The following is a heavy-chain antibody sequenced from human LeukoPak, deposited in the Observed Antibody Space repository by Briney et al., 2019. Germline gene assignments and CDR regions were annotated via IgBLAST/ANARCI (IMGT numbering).Heavy chain of an antibody. V-gene: IGHV3-53*01. CDR3: ARGDGYNFFDY. CDR2: IHSGGTA. D-gene: IGHD5-24*01. Sequence: GGSLRLSRAGSGFSGSNNFMGWGRQAPGKGLEWVSVIHSGGTAYYADSVKGRFTISRDNSKNTLYLQMKSLRAEDTAVYYCARGDGYNFFDYWGQGTLVTVSS. CDR1: GFSGSNNF. J-gene: IGHJ4*02.